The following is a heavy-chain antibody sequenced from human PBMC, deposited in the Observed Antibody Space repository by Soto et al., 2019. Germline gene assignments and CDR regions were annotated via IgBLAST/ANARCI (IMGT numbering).Heavy chain of an antibody. D-gene: IGHD4-17*01. J-gene: IGHJ4*02. CDR2: INPNTGAT. Sequence: QVQLVQSGAEVKKPGASVKVSCKASGYTFTTYYINWVRQAPGQGLEWMGWINPNTGATNYAQKFQGWVTLTRDTSVTIAYMEVSRLTAGDTAVYFCARSVTTHLAADFWGQGTLVTVSS. CDR3: ARSVTTHLAADF. V-gene: IGHV1-2*04. CDR1: GYTFTTYY.